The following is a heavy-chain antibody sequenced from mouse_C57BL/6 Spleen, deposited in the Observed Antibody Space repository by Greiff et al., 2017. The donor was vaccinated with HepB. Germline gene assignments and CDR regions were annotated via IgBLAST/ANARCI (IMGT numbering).Heavy chain of an antibody. CDR3: ARSGSSGYVNVLDY. J-gene: IGHJ2*01. D-gene: IGHD3-2*02. Sequence: VQLQQPGAELVRPGTSVKLSCKASGYTFTSYWMHWVKQRPGQGLEWIGVIDPSDSYTNYNQKFKGKATLTVDTSSSTAYMQLSSLTSEDSAVYYCARSGSSGYVNVLDYWGQGTTLTVSS. CDR2: IDPSDSYT. V-gene: IGHV1-59*01. CDR1: GYTFTSYW.